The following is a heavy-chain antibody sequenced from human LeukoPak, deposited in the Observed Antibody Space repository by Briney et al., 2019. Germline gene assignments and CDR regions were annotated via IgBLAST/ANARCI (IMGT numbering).Heavy chain of an antibody. Sequence: PSETLSLTCTVSGGSISSYYWSWIRQPAGKGLEWIGRIYTSGSTNYNPSLKSRVTMSVDTPKNQFSLKLSSVTAADTAVYYCARAQSYSSALYYFDYWGQGTLVTVSS. J-gene: IGHJ4*02. V-gene: IGHV4-4*07. CDR2: IYTSGST. CDR3: ARAQSYSSALYYFDY. CDR1: GGSISSYY. D-gene: IGHD6-19*01.